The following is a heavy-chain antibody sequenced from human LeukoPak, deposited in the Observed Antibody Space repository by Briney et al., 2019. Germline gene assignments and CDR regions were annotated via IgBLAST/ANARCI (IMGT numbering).Heavy chain of an antibody. CDR2: IYHSGDI. J-gene: IGHJ6*02. V-gene: IGHV4-4*02. D-gene: IGHD3-10*01. CDR1: GGSISSSNW. Sequence: PSGTLSLTCAVSGGSISSSNWWSWVRQPPGKGLEWIGEIYHSGDINYNPSLKSRMTLSVDKSTDQFSLTLTSVTAADTAVYYCARGRGRNYYGMDVWGQGTTVTVSS. CDR3: ARGRGRNYYGMDV.